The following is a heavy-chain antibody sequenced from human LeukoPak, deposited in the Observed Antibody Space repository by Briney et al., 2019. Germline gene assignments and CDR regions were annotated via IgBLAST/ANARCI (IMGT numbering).Heavy chain of an antibody. Sequence: GESLKISCKGSGYSFKNYWIAWVRQMPGKGLEWMGIIYPGDSNTIYNPSFQGQVTISADKSISTAYLQWSSLRASDTAMYYCARLPMTLNYFDYCGQGTLVTVSS. CDR1: GYSFKNYW. CDR2: IYPGDSNT. D-gene: IGHD3-22*01. J-gene: IGHJ4*02. V-gene: IGHV5-51*01. CDR3: ARLPMTLNYFDY.